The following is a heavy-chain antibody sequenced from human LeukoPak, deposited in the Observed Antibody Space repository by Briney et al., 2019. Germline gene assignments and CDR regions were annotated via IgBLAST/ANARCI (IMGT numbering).Heavy chain of an antibody. V-gene: IGHV1-46*01. CDR3: ARGDGDSDSNGVLMGWFDP. D-gene: IGHD3-22*01. J-gene: IGHJ5*02. CDR2: TDPSGGST. CDR1: GYTFTAYY. Sequence: ASVKVSCKASGYTFTAYYMHWVRQAPGQGLEWMGVTDPSGGSTSYAQRFQDRVTMTSDTSTSTVYMELSSLRSEDTAVYYCARGDGDSDSNGVLMGWFDPWGQGTLVTVSS.